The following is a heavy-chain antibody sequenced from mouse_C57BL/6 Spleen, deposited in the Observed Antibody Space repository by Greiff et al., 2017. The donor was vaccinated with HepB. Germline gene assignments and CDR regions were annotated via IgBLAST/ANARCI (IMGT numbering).Heavy chain of an antibody. J-gene: IGHJ4*01. CDR3: ARGTGAMDY. Sequence: QVQLKESGAELARPGASVKMSCKASGYTFTSYTMHWVKQRPGQGLEWIGYINPSSGYTKYNQKFKDKATLTADKSSSTAYMQLSSLTSEDSAVYYCARGTGAMDYWGQGTSVTVSS. CDR2: INPSSGYT. V-gene: IGHV1-4*01. D-gene: IGHD3-3*01. CDR1: GYTFTSYT.